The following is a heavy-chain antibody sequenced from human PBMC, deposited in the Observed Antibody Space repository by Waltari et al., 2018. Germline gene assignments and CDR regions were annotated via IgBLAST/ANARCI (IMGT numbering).Heavy chain of an antibody. CDR3: ARSEGPKYNWNPTGYFDY. CDR1: GGSISSGGYY. Sequence: QVQLQESGPGLVKPSQTLSLTCTVSGGSISSGGYYWSWIRQHPGKGLGWIGYIYYSGSTYYNPSLKSRVTISVDTSKNQFSLKLSSVTAADTAVYYCARSEGPKYNWNPTGYFDYWGQGTLVTVSS. V-gene: IGHV4-31*03. CDR2: IYYSGST. J-gene: IGHJ4*02. D-gene: IGHD1-20*01.